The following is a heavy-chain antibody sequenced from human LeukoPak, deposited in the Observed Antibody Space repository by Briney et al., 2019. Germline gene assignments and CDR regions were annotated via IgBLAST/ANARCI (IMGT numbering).Heavy chain of an antibody. CDR3: AKDRGLKDYYDSSGYFDY. V-gene: IGHV3-30*18. D-gene: IGHD3-22*01. Sequence: GGSLRLSCAASGFTFSSYGMHWVRQAPGKGLEWVAVISYDGSNKYYADSVKGRFTISRDNSKNTLYLQMNSLRAEDTAVYYCAKDRGLKDYYDSSGYFDYWGQGTLVTVSS. J-gene: IGHJ4*02. CDR1: GFTFSSYG. CDR2: ISYDGSNK.